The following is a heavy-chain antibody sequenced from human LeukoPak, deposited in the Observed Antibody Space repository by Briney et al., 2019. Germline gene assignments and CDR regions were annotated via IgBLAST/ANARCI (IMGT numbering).Heavy chain of an antibody. D-gene: IGHD3-9*01. CDR1: GGSFSGYY. Sequence: SETLSLTCAVYGGSFSGYYWSWIRQPPGKGLEWIGEINHSGSTNYNPSLKSRVTISVDTSKNQFSLKLSSVTAADTAVYYCASQNYDILTGPSRAFDIWGQGTMVTVSS. J-gene: IGHJ3*02. CDR2: INHSGST. V-gene: IGHV4-34*01. CDR3: ASQNYDILTGPSRAFDI.